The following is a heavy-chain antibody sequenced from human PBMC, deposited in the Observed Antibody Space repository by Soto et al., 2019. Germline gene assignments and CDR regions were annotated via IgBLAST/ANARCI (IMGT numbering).Heavy chain of an antibody. CDR2: ISGSVGGR. J-gene: IGHJ4*02. V-gene: IGHV3-23*01. CDR3: AKDHSSSCWYSTSFFDY. Sequence: PGGSLRLSCAASGFTFSSYAMSWVRQAPGKGLEWVSGISGSVGGRYYAYAVKVRCSISRYRAKNTMYLQMNSLRAEDTAVYYCAKDHSSSCWYSTSFFDYWGQGTLVTVSS. CDR1: GFTFSSYA. D-gene: IGHD6-19*01.